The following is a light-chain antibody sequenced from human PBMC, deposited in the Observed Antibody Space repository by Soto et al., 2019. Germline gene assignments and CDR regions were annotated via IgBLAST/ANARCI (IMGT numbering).Light chain of an antibody. V-gene: IGLV1-47*01. J-gene: IGLJ3*02. CDR1: SSNIGSNY. CDR2: RNN. Sequence: QSVLTQPPSASGTPGQRGTISCSGSSSNIGSNYVYWYQQLPGTAPKLLIYRNNQRPSGVPDRFSGSKSGTSASLAISGLRSEDEADYYCAAWDDSLSGHWVFGGGTQLTVL. CDR3: AAWDDSLSGHWV.